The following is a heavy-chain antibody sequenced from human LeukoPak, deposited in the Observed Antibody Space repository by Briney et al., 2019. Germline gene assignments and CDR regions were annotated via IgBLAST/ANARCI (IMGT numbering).Heavy chain of an antibody. Sequence: QPGGSLRLSCVASEFSFSNYWMHWVRQAPGKGLVWVSWITGDGSSTRYADSVKGRFTISRDNAKNTLSLQMNSLRVEDTAVYYCAKDRGSYSYHFDYWGQGIMVTVSS. CDR1: EFSFSNYW. CDR3: AKDRGSYSYHFDY. V-gene: IGHV3-74*01. D-gene: IGHD2-21*01. J-gene: IGHJ4*02. CDR2: ITGDGSST.